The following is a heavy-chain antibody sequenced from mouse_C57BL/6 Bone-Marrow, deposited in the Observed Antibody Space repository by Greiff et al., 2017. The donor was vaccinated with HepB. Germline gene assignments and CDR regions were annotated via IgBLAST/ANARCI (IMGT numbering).Heavy chain of an antibody. D-gene: IGHD1-1*01. Sequence: QVQLQQPGAELVKPGASVKLSCKASGYTFTSYWMHWVKQRPGRGLEWIGRIDPNSGGTKYNEKFKSKATLTVDKHSSTAYMQLSSLTSEDSAVYYCARYGYYGSSYWFAYWGQGTLVTVSA. J-gene: IGHJ3*01. CDR3: ARYGYYGSSYWFAY. CDR1: GYTFTSYW. CDR2: IDPNSGGT. V-gene: IGHV1-72*01.